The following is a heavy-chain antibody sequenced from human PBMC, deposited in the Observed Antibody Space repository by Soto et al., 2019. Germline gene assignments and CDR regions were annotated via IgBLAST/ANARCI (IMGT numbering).Heavy chain of an antibody. CDR3: ARVQLGISTGAFDI. CDR1: GYTFTGYY. V-gene: IGHV1-2*04. D-gene: IGHD7-27*01. J-gene: IGHJ3*02. Sequence: ASVKVSCKASGYTFTGYYMHWVRQAPGQGLEWMGWINPNSGGTNYAQKFQGWVTMTRDTSISTAYMELSRLRPDDTAVYYCARVQLGISTGAFDIWSQGTMVTVSS. CDR2: INPNSGGT.